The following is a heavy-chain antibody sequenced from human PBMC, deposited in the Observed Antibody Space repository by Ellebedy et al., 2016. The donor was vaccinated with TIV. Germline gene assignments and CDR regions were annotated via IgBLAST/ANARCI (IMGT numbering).Heavy chain of an antibody. CDR2: IYTSGST. Sequence: GSLRLSXTVSGGSISSYYWSWIRQPAGKGLEWIGRIYTSGSTNYNPSLKSRVTMSVDTSKNQFSLKLSSVTAADTAVYYCARSRYYYYYMDVWGKGTTVTVSS. J-gene: IGHJ6*03. V-gene: IGHV4-4*07. CDR3: ARSRYYYYYMDV. CDR1: GGSISSYY.